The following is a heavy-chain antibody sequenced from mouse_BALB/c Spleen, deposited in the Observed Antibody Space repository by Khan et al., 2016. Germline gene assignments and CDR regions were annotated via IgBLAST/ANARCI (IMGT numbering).Heavy chain of an antibody. J-gene: IGHJ4*01. V-gene: IGHV5-17*02. CDR1: GFTFSVFG. CDR3: ARLTPYAMDY. CDR2: ISGGSSTI. Sequence: EVELVESGGGLVQPGGSRKLSCAASGFTFSVFGIHWVRLAPEKGLEWVAYISGGSSTIYYADTVKGRFTISRDNPKNTLFLQMTSLRSEDTAVYYCARLTPYAMDYWGQGTSVTVSS. D-gene: IGHD4-1*01.